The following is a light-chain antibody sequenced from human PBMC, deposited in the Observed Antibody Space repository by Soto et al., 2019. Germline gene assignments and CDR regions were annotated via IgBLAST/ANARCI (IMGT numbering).Light chain of an antibody. CDR2: AAS. Sequence: DIQMTQSPSSLSASVGDRVTITCRASQSISSYLNWYQQKPGKAPKLLIYAASSLQSGFPSRFSGSCSGTDFTLTISSLQPEDFATYYCQQSYSTPWTFGQGTKV. V-gene: IGKV1-39*01. CDR3: QQSYSTPWT. J-gene: IGKJ1*01. CDR1: QSISSY.